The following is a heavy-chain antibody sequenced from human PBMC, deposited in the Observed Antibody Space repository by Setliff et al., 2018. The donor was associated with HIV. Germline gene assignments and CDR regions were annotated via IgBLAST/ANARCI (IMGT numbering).Heavy chain of an antibody. CDR2: ISDSGSA. CDR3: ARPSASSAVTTPDAFDI. CDR1: GGSISGYY. J-gene: IGHJ3*02. D-gene: IGHD1-1*01. V-gene: IGHV4-59*05. Sequence: SETLSLTCTVSGGSISGYYWSWIRQAPGKGLEWIGSISDSGSAYYHPSLKSRVTISIDKAKKQFSVRLQSVTAADTAVYYCARPSASSAVTTPDAFDIWGQG.